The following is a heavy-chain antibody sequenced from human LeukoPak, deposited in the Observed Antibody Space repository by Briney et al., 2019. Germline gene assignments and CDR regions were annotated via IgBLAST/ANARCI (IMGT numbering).Heavy chain of an antibody. V-gene: IGHV3-30*18. Sequence: GGSLRLSCAASGFTFSSYWMSWVRQAPGKGLEWLAVISNDGSNKYYADSVKGRFTISRDNPKNTLYLEMNSLRAEDTAVYYCAKRGGSYFDYWGQGTLVTVSS. J-gene: IGHJ4*02. CDR2: ISNDGSNK. CDR1: GFTFSSYW. D-gene: IGHD1-26*01. CDR3: AKRGGSYFDY.